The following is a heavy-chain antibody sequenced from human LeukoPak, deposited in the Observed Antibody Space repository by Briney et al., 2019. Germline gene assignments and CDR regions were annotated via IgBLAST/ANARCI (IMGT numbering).Heavy chain of an antibody. V-gene: IGHV1-46*01. D-gene: IGHD2-21*02. Sequence: ASVKVSCKASGYTFTGYYMHWVRQAPGQGLEWMGIINPSGGSTSYAQKFQGRVTMTRDTSTSTVYMELSSLRSEDTAVYYCASSIVVVTGRFDYWGQGTLVTVSS. CDR1: GYTFTGYY. J-gene: IGHJ4*02. CDR3: ASSIVVVTGRFDY. CDR2: INPSGGST.